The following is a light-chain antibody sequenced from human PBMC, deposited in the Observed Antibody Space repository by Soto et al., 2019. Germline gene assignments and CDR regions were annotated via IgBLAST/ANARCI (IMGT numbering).Light chain of an antibody. CDR2: GAS. V-gene: IGKV3D-20*02. CDR1: QSVSSSY. Sequence: EIVLTQSPATLSLSPGERATLSCRASQSVSSSYLAWYQQKPGQAPRLLIYGASSRATGIPARFGGSGSGTNFTLTISSLEPEDFAVYYCQQRSNWLISFGPGTKVDIK. CDR3: QQRSNWLIS. J-gene: IGKJ3*01.